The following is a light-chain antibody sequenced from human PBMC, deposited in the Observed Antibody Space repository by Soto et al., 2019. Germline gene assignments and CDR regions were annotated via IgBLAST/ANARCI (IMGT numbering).Light chain of an antibody. CDR2: GAS. J-gene: IGKJ4*01. CDR1: QAISHY. Sequence: DIQMTQSPSAMSASVGDRVTITCRASQAISHYLAWFHQRPGKVPKRLIYGASTLQSGVPSRFGGSGSGTEFTLTISSLQPEDFGTYYCLQHNTYPLSFGGGTKVDIK. CDR3: LQHNTYPLS. V-gene: IGKV1-17*03.